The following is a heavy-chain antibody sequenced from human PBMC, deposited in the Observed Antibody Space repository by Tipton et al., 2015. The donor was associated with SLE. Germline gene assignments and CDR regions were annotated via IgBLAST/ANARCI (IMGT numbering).Heavy chain of an antibody. CDR3: ASQVAGYNWFDP. CDR1: GFTFSSYA. J-gene: IGHJ5*02. V-gene: IGHV3-23*01. D-gene: IGHD6-19*01. CDR2: ISGSGGST. Sequence: SLRLSCAASGFTFSSYAMSWVRQAPGKGLEWVSAISGSGGSTYYADSVKGRFTISRDNSKNTLYLQMNSLRAEDTAVYYCASQVAGYNWFDPWGQGTLVTVSS.